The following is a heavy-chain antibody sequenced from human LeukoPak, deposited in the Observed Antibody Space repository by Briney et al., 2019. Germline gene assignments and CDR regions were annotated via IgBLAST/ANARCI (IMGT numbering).Heavy chain of an antibody. D-gene: IGHD3-9*01. CDR2: ISDTGNT. V-gene: IGHV3-23*01. Sequence: GGSLRLSCAASGFTLSSYAMSWVRQAPGKGLEWVSAISDTGNTYHADSVKGRFTISRDNSRNTLYLQMNNLRAEDTAIYYCAKAANYDILTGYYLDYWGQGTLVTVSS. CDR3: AKAANYDILTGYYLDY. J-gene: IGHJ4*02. CDR1: GFTLSSYA.